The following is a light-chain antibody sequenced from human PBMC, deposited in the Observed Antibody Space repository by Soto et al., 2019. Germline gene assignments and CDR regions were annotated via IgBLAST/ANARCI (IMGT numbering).Light chain of an antibody. CDR3: CSYTTSATLV. Sequence: QSVLTQPACGSGSPGQSITISCTGTNSDVGGYNYVSWYQQHPGKVPKRMIFAVSDRPSGVSNRFSGSKSGNTASLTISGLQAEDEADYYCCSYTTSATLVFGGGTQLTVL. V-gene: IGLV2-14*01. CDR1: NSDVGGYNY. CDR2: AVS. J-gene: IGLJ2*01.